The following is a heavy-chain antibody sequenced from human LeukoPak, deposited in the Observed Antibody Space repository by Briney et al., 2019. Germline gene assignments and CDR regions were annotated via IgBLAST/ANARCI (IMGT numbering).Heavy chain of an antibody. D-gene: IGHD2-21*02. CDR2: ISGVGGST. CDR3: AKDIFTGGDLDAFDI. V-gene: IGHV3-43*02. Sequence: PGGSLRLSCAASGFTFDDYAMHWVRQAPGKGLEWVSLISGVGGSTYYADSVKGRFTISRDNSKNSLYLQMNSLRTEDTALYYCAKDIFTGGDLDAFDIWGQGTMVTVSS. J-gene: IGHJ3*02. CDR1: GFTFDDYA.